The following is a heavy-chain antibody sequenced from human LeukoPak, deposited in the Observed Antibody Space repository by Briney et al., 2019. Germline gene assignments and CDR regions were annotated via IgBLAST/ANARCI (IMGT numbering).Heavy chain of an antibody. CDR3: AGGDYYGSGSARRHWFDP. D-gene: IGHD3-10*01. J-gene: IGHJ5*02. Sequence: GGSLRLSCSASGFTFGSYCMNWVRQAPGKGLEWVANIEQHGNEKYYMDSVKGRFTISRDNAKNSLYLEMNSLRAEDTAVYYCAGGDYYGSGSARRHWFDPWGQGTLVTVSS. CDR2: IEQHGNEK. CDR1: GFTFGSYC. V-gene: IGHV3-7*04.